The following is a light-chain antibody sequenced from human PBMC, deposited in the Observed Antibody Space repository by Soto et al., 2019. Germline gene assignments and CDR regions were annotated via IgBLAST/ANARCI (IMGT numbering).Light chain of an antibody. CDR3: SSYTTSSTRV. V-gene: IGLV2-14*01. CDR2: EVR. Sequence: QSALTQPASVSGSPGQSITISCTGTSSDVGGYKFVSWYQQHPGKAPKLMIYEVRNRPSGVSNRFSGSKSGNTASLTISGLQAEDEADYYCSSYTTSSTRVFGGGTKLTVL. CDR1: SSDVGGYKF. J-gene: IGLJ3*02.